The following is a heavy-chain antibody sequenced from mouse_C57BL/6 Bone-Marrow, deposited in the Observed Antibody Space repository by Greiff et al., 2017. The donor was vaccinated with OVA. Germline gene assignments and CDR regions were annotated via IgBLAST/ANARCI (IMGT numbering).Heavy chain of an antibody. J-gene: IGHJ3*01. CDR3: ARGSSGYPCAD. Sequence: QVQLQQSGAELVRPGTSVKVSCKASGYAFTNYLIEWVKQRPGQGLAWIGLIHPGSGGTNSHEQFKGKATLTADKSSSTSSMQLSSLTSEDAAVYVCARGSSGYPCADWGQGTLVTGAA. V-gene: IGHV1-54*01. D-gene: IGHD3-2*02. CDR2: IHPGSGGT. CDR1: GYAFTNYL.